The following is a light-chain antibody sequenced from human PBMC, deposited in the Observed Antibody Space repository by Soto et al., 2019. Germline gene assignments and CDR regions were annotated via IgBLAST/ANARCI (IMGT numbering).Light chain of an antibody. J-gene: IGLJ2*01. CDR1: SSDVGGYNY. CDR3: SSYPGSSSLYVV. Sequence: SALTQPASVSGSPGQSITISCTGTSSDVGGYNYVSWYQQYPGKAPKLMIYEVNNRPSGVSNRFSGSKSGNTASLTISGLQAEDEADYYCSSYPGSSSLYVVFGGGTKLTVL. V-gene: IGLV2-14*01. CDR2: EVN.